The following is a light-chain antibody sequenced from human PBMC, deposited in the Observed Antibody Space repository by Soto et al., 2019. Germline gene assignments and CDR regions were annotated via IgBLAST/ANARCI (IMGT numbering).Light chain of an antibody. V-gene: IGKV1-39*01. Sequence: DLQMTQSPSSLFVSVGDRVTITCRASQSISAYLNWYQQRPGKAPSLLIYAATRLHSGVPSRFSGSGSGTDFTLTISSLQPEDFATYYCQRSYRSISFGQGTRLEMK. CDR3: QRSYRSIS. J-gene: IGKJ5*01. CDR2: AAT. CDR1: QSISAY.